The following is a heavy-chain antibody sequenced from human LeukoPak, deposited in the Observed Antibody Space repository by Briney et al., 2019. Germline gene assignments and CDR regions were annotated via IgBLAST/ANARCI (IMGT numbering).Heavy chain of an antibody. CDR3: ARHSSSWFDY. Sequence: GASLKTSCKGSGYSFTSYWFAWVRQLPAKGLEWMGIIHPCDSDIRYSPSFQGQVTISADKSSSTAYLQWSSLKASDAAIYYCARHSSSWFDYWGQGTLVTVSS. V-gene: IGHV5-51*01. J-gene: IGHJ4*02. D-gene: IGHD6-13*01. CDR1: GYSFTSYW. CDR2: IHPCDSDI.